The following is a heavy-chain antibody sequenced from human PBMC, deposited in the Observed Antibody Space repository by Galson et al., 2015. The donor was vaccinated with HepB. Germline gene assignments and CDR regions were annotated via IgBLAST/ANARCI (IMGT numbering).Heavy chain of an antibody. CDR1: GFTFSSYA. J-gene: IGHJ1*01. CDR2: ISGSGGST. Sequence: SLRLSCAASGFTFSSYAMSWVRQAPGKGLEWVSAISGSGGSTYYADSVKGRFTISRDNSKNTLYLQMDSLRAEDTAVYYCAREGAWEYFQHWGQGTLVTVSS. CDR3: AREGAWEYFQH. V-gene: IGHV3-23*01.